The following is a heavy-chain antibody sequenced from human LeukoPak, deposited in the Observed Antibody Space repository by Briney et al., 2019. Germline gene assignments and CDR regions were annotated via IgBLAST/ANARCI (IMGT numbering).Heavy chain of an antibody. CDR1: GFDFSTYA. CDR3: VKDITMIVVVGYYYGMDV. Sequence: GGSLRLSCAASGFDFSTYAINWVRQAPGKGLEWVAVISYDGSNKDYADSVKGRFTVSRDNSKDTLYLQMDSLGAEDTAVYYCVKDITMIVVVGYYYGMDVWGQGTTVTVSS. CDR2: ISYDGSNK. D-gene: IGHD3-22*01. J-gene: IGHJ6*02. V-gene: IGHV3-30*18.